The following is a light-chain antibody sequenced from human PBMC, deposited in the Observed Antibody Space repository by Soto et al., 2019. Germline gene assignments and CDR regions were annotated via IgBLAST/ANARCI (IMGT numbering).Light chain of an antibody. CDR3: QQYNSYSWT. CDR2: DAS. Sequence: DIPMTQSPSTLSASVGDRVTITCRASQSISSWLAWYQQKPGKAPKLLIYDASSLESGVPSRFSGSGSGTEFTLTISSPQPDDFATYYCQQYNSYSWTFGQGTKVELK. CDR1: QSISSW. J-gene: IGKJ1*01. V-gene: IGKV1-5*01.